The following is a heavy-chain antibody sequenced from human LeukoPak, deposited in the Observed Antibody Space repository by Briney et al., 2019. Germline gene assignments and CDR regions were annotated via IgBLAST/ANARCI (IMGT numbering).Heavy chain of an antibody. CDR3: ARIRPVGATTGWFDP. V-gene: IGHV1-2*02. CDR1: GYTFTGYY. Sequence: ASVKVSCKASGYTFTGYYMHWVRQAPGQGLEWMGWINPNSGGTNYAQKFQGRVTTTRDTSISTAYMELSRLRSDDTAVYYCARIRPVGATTGWFDPWGQGTLVTVSS. J-gene: IGHJ5*02. D-gene: IGHD1-26*01. CDR2: INPNSGGT.